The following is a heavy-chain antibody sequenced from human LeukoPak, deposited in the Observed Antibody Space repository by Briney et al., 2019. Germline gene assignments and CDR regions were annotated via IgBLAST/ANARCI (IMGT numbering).Heavy chain of an antibody. CDR3: AREEHRLAEAGTSAFDL. V-gene: IGHV3-74*01. J-gene: IGHJ3*01. CDR2: INRDGGLT. Sequence: PGGSLRLSCVASGFTFSENWMHWVRQAPGKGLAWVSHINRDGGLTNYADSVKGRFSISRDNARNTVYMQMRSLRVEDTAIYFCAREEHRLAEAGTSAFDLGGQGKLVTVSP. D-gene: IGHD6-13*01. CDR1: GFTFSENW.